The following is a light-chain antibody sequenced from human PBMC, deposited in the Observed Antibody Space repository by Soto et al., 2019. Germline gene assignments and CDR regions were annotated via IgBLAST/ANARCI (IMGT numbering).Light chain of an antibody. J-gene: IGKJ1*01. CDR3: QQNYRATPWT. Sequence: DIQMTQSPASLSASVVDGITITCLASQSISRYLNWYQHKPGKAPKLLINAASSLERGVPSRFSGGGSGTDFTLNISSLQPDDFATYYCQQNYRATPWTFGQGTKVDIK. CDR1: QSISRY. V-gene: IGKV1-39*01. CDR2: AAS.